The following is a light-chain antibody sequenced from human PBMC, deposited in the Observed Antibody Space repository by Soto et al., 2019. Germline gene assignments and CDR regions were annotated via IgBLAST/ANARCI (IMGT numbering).Light chain of an antibody. Sequence: QSVLTQPASLSGSPGQSITISCTGTSSDVGSYNLVSWYQQYPGKDPRLLIYEVTKRPSGVSDRFSASKSGVTASLTISGLQAEDEADYYCCSFASNSPLVFGGGTKLTVL. CDR2: EVT. J-gene: IGLJ3*02. CDR3: CSFASNSPLV. V-gene: IGLV2-23*02. CDR1: SSDVGSYNL.